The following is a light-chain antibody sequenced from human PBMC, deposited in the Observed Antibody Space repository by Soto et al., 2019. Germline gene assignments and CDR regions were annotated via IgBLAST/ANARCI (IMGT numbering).Light chain of an antibody. V-gene: IGLV2-8*01. CDR2: EVT. J-gene: IGLJ1*01. CDR1: SSDVGGYDY. Sequence: ALTQPPSASGSPGQSVTISCTGTSSDVGGYDYVSWYQQRPGKAPKLLIHEVTKRPSGVPDRFSGSKSGNTASLTVSGLQAEDEADYYCSSYAGRTLYVFGTGTKVTVL. CDR3: SSYAGRTLYV.